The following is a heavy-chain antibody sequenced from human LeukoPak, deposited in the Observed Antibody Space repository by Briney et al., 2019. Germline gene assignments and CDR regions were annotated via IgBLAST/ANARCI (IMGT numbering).Heavy chain of an antibody. D-gene: IGHD3-3*01. CDR1: GFTFSSYE. CDR3: AGPDYDFWT. J-gene: IGHJ5*02. Sequence: GGSLRLSCAASGFTFSSYEMNWVRQAPGKGLEWVSYISSSGNTIYYADSVKGRFTISRDNAKNSLYLQMNSLRAEDTAVYYCAGPDYDFWTWGQGTLVTVSS. CDR2: ISSSGNTI. V-gene: IGHV3-48*03.